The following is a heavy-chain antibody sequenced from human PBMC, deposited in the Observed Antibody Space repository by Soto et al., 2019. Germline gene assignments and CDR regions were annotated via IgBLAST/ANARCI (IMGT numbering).Heavy chain of an antibody. J-gene: IGHJ6*03. D-gene: IGHD3-10*01. CDR2: IYYSGST. Sequence: SETLSLTCTVSGGSISSSSYYWGWIRQPPGKGLEWIGSIYYSGSTYYNPSLKSRVTISVDTSKNQFSLKLSSVTAADTAVYYCARQRITIVRGVIYYYYYIDVWGKGTTVTVSS. V-gene: IGHV4-39*01. CDR3: ARQRITIVRGVIYYYYYIDV. CDR1: GGSISSSSYY.